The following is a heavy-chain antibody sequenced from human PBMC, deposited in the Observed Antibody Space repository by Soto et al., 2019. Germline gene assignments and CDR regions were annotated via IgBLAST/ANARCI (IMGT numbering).Heavy chain of an antibody. CDR2: ISGSGGST. CDR3: AKDLSRLGYCSGGSCYFDY. J-gene: IGHJ4*02. Sequence: EVQLLESGGGLVQPGGSLRLSCAASGFTFSSYAMSWVRQAPGKGLEWVSAISGSGGSTYYADSVKGRFTISRDNSKNTLYLQMNRLRAEDTAVYYCAKDLSRLGYCSGGSCYFDYWGQGTLVTVSS. D-gene: IGHD2-15*01. V-gene: IGHV3-23*01. CDR1: GFTFSSYA.